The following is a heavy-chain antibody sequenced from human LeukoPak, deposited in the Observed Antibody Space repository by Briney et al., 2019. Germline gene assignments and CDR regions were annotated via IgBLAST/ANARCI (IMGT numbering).Heavy chain of an antibody. CDR2: IYYNGGT. J-gene: IGHJ4*02. CDR1: GGSISSYY. Sequence: TTSETLSLTCTVSGGSISSYYWSWIRQPPGKGLEWIGYIYYNGGTNYNPSLRSRVTISVDRSKNHFSLRLSSVTAADTAMYYCARAGGVDTAMDANFDYWGQGTLVTVSS. CDR3: ARAGGVDTAMDANFDY. D-gene: IGHD5-18*01. V-gene: IGHV4-59*01.